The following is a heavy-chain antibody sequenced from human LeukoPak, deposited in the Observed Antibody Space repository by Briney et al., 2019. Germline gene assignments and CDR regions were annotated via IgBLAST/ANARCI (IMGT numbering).Heavy chain of an antibody. CDR1: GFTFSSYE. CDR3: ARDVSCSGGSCYEDDPLYYLDY. Sequence: PGGSLRLSCAASGFTFSSYEMNWVRQAPGKGLEWVSYISSSGSTIYYADSVKGRFTISRDNAKNSLYLQMNSLRAEDTAVYYCARDVSCSGGSCYEDDPLYYLDYWGQGTLVTVSS. D-gene: IGHD2-15*01. J-gene: IGHJ4*02. V-gene: IGHV3-48*03. CDR2: ISSSGSTI.